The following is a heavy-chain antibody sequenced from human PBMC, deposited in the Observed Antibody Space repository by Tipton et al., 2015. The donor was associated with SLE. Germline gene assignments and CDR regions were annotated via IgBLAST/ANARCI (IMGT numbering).Heavy chain of an antibody. V-gene: IGHV1-18*01. Sequence: QLVQSGAEVKKPGASVKVSCRASGYIFSTYGISWVRQAPGQGLEWMGWINPYNDNTDYVELLQGRVTMTTDTSTGTAYMELTSLNSDDTAIYYCARHPFAGYTYYMDVWGTGTTVTVSS. J-gene: IGHJ6*03. CDR1: GYIFSTYG. CDR3: ARHPFAGYTYYMDV. D-gene: IGHD5-24*01. CDR2: INPYNDNT.